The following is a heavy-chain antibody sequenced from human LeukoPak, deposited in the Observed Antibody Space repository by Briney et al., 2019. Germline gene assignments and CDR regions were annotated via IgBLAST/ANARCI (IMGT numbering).Heavy chain of an antibody. Sequence: GGSLRLSCAASGFTFSSYAMGWVRQAPGKGLEWVSAISGSGGSTYYADSVKGRFTISRDNSKNTLYLQMNSLRVEDTAVYYCAKKGYDHSGTSSYYLDSWGQGTLVTVSS. V-gene: IGHV3-23*01. CDR3: AKKGYDHSGTSSYYLDS. J-gene: IGHJ4*02. CDR2: ISGSGGST. D-gene: IGHD3-10*01. CDR1: GFTFSSYA.